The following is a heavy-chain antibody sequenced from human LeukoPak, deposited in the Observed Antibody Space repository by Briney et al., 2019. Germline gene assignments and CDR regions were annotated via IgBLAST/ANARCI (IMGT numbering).Heavy chain of an antibody. V-gene: IGHV3-53*01. D-gene: IGHD3-16*01. CDR3: AKNLGPFDV. CDR2: IGDAGT. J-gene: IGHJ3*01. Sequence: PGGSLRLSCASSGVTFSKVWMTWVRQAPGKGLEWVSSIGDAGTYYADSVKGRFTISRDNSKNMLYLQLNSLRAGDTAMYYCAKNLGPFDVRGQGTMATVSS. CDR1: GVTFSKVW.